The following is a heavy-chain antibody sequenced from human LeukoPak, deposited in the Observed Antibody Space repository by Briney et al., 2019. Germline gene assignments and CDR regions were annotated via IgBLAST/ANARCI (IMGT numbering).Heavy chain of an antibody. D-gene: IGHD1-1*01. J-gene: IGHJ4*02. CDR1: GFTFSSYW. CDR3: TRDRGAYNLYDY. V-gene: IGHV3-49*04. Sequence: GGSLRLSCAASGFTFSSYWMNWARQAPGKGLEWVGFIRSKAYGETADYAASVKGRFTISRDDSKAIAYLQMNSLKTEDTAVYHCTRDRGAYNLYDYWGQGTLVTVSS. CDR2: IRSKAYGETA.